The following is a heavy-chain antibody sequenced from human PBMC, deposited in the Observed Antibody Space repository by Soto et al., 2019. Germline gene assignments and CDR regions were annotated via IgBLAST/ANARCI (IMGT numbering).Heavy chain of an antibody. CDR1: GFTFSSYA. V-gene: IGHV3-23*01. J-gene: IGHJ5*02. Sequence: GSLRLSCAASGFTFSSYAMSWVRQAPGKGLEWVSAISGSGGSTYYADSVKGRFTISRDNSKNTLYLQMNSLRAEDTAVYYCAKDGPYCSSTSCYAVNWFDPWGQGTLVTVSS. CDR3: AKDGPYCSSTSCYAVNWFDP. D-gene: IGHD2-2*01. CDR2: ISGSGGST.